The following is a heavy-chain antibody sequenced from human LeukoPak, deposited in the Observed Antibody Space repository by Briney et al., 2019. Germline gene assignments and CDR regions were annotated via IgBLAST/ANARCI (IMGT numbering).Heavy chain of an antibody. D-gene: IGHD3-22*01. V-gene: IGHV1-69*01. CDR2: IFPIFGTP. CDR1: GGTFNRNA. CDR3: TRDSYYYDTSGYPVLI. Sequence: SVKVSCKASGGTFNRNALSWLRQAPGQGLEWMGGIFPIFGTPNYAQRFQGRVTITADESTSTASMELSGLRSEDTAVYYCTRDSYYYDTSGYPVLIWGQGTLVTVSS. J-gene: IGHJ4*02.